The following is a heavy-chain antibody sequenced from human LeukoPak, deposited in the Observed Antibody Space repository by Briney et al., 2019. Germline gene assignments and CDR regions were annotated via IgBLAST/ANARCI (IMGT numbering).Heavy chain of an antibody. CDR3: ARAGSTHSGWGTFDY. D-gene: IGHD6-19*01. J-gene: IGHJ4*02. Sequence: PSETLSLTCTVSGGSISSYYWSWIRQPPGKGLEWIGYIYYSGSTNYNPSLKSRVTISVDTSKNQFSLKLSSVTAADTAVYYCARAGSTHSGWGTFDYWGQGTLVTVSS. V-gene: IGHV4-59*01. CDR1: GGSISSYY. CDR2: IYYSGST.